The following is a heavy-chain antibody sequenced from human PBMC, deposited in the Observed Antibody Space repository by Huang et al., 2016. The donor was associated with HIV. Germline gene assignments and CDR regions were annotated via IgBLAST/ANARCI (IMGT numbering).Heavy chain of an antibody. CDR1: GYTFNNYG. V-gene: IGHV1-18*04. CDR3: ARSERCEWQAPYFDY. J-gene: IGHJ4*02. Sequence: QVQLVQSGAEVKKPGASVKVSCKASGYTFNNYGFSWVRQAPGQGLEWVGWISGYKGNTNYAQKFQGRVTMTTDTSTRTAYMELRSLRSDDTAVYYCARSERCEWQAPYFDYWGQGTLVTVSS. CDR2: ISGYKGNT. D-gene: IGHD1-1*01.